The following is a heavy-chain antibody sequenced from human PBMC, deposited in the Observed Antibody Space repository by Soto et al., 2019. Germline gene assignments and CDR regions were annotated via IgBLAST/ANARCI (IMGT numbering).Heavy chain of an antibody. CDR1: GGSISTGDFY. J-gene: IGHJ4*02. V-gene: IGHV4-30-4*01. CDR2: IYSTGNT. Sequence: PSETLSLTCTVSGGSISTGDFYWSWIRQSPGKGLEWIGYIYSTGNTYYNPSLKSRAAISIDTSKSQMSLKLSAVTAADTAVYYCARTRKDYVWGSYRLLDYWGQGTLVTVSS. D-gene: IGHD3-16*02. CDR3: ARTRKDYVWGSYRLLDY.